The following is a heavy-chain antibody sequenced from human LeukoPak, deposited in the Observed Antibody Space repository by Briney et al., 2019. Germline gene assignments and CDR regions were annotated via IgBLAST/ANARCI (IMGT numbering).Heavy chain of an antibody. Sequence: GGSLRLSCAASGFTFSSYWMSWVRQAPGKGLEWVANIKQDGSEKYYVDSVKGRFTISRDNAKSSLYLQMNSLRAEDTAVYYCARDPVATAIDDAFDIWGQGTMVTVSS. CDR1: GFTFSSYW. D-gene: IGHD2-21*02. CDR2: IKQDGSEK. J-gene: IGHJ3*02. CDR3: ARDPVATAIDDAFDI. V-gene: IGHV3-7*01.